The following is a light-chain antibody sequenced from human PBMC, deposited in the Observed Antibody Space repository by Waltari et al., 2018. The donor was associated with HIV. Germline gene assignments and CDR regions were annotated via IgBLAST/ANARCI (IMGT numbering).Light chain of an antibody. Sequence: EIVLTQSPATLSLSPGERATLSCRASQSVGSYLAWYQQKPGQAPRLLIYDESKRATGIPARFSGSGSGTDFTLTISSLEPEDFAVYYCQQRSNWLTFGQGTRLDIK. V-gene: IGKV3-11*01. J-gene: IGKJ5*01. CDR1: QSVGSY. CDR3: QQRSNWLT. CDR2: DES.